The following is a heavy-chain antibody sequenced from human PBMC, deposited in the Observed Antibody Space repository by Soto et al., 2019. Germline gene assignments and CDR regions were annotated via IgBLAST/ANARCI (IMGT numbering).Heavy chain of an antibody. J-gene: IGHJ4*02. D-gene: IGHD3-22*01. Sequence: QVQLVQSGAEVKKPGSSVKVSCKASGGTFSSYAISWVRQAPGQGLEWMGGIIPIFGTANYAQXFQXXXXXXXXXXXXXXXXXXXXXXXXXXXXXXCARYXXYYXSXGYYHYWGQGTLVTVXX. CDR3: ARYXXYYXSXGYYHY. CDR2: IIPIFGTA. V-gene: IGHV1-69*01. CDR1: GGTFSSYA.